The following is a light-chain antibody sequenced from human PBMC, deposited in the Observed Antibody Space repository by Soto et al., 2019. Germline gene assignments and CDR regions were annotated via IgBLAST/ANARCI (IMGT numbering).Light chain of an antibody. CDR2: TND. CDR3: LAWDDSLNGNL. V-gene: IGLV1-44*01. Sequence: QPVLTQPPSASGTPGQRVTISCSGSSSNIESNTVYWYQQLPGMAPRLLIHTNDRRPSGVPDRFSGSKSGTSASLAISGLQSEDEADYYCLAWDDSLNGNLFGTGTKLTVL. J-gene: IGLJ1*01. CDR1: SSNIESNT.